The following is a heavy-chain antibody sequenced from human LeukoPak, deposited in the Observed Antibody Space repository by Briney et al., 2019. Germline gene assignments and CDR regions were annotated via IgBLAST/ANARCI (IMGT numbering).Heavy chain of an antibody. J-gene: IGHJ5*02. V-gene: IGHV4-59*01. Sequence: PETLSLTCTVPGGSLRRSYWSWIRQPPRKRRECVGQIYYSGSTNYNRSLKCRVTISVDTSKNQLSLELRSVTAADTAVYFCARVGAVFGVVSRLDPWGQGTLVTVSS. D-gene: IGHD3-3*01. CDR1: GGSLRRSY. CDR3: ARVGAVFGVVSRLDP. CDR2: IYYSGST.